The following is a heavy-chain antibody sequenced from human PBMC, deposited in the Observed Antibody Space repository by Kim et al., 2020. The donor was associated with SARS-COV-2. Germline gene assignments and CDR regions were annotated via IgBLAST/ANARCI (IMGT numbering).Heavy chain of an antibody. CDR1: GFTFTTYA. Sequence: GGSLRLSCAASGFTFTTYAMSWVRQAPGKGLEWVSGISSSGGSTYYADSVKGRFTISRDNSKNTLYLQMNSLRAEDTAVYYCAKSHDYYYGMDVWGQGTTVTVSS. J-gene: IGHJ6*02. CDR2: ISSSGGST. V-gene: IGHV3-23*01. CDR3: AKSHDYYYGMDV.